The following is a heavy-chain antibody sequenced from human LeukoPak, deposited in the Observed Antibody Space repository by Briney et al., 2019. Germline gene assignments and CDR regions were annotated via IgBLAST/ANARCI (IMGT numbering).Heavy chain of an antibody. CDR1: GFTFSIYV. CDR2: ISYDGSNK. CDR3: AKFGRGYSSSSSAFDI. J-gene: IGHJ3*02. V-gene: IGHV3-30*18. D-gene: IGHD6-6*01. Sequence: GGSLRLSCAASGFTFSIYVMHWVRQAPGKGLEWVAVISYDGSNKYYADSVKGRFTISRDNSKNTLYLQMNSLRAEDTAVYYCAKFGRGYSSSSSAFDIWGQGTMVTVSS.